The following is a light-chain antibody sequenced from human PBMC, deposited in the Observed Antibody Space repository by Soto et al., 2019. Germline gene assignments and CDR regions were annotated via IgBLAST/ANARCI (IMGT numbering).Light chain of an antibody. CDR1: QSLSSW. CDR3: QQYNSYSPA. Sequence: DIQMTQSPSTLSASVGDRVTITCRASQSLSSWLAWYQLKPGKAPKLLIYDASSLESGVPSRFSGSGSGTEFTLTISSLQPDDFATYYCQQYNSYSPAFGQGTKVDIK. CDR2: DAS. J-gene: IGKJ1*01. V-gene: IGKV1-5*01.